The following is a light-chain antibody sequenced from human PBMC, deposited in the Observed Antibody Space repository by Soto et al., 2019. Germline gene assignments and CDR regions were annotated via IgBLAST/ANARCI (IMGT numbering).Light chain of an antibody. J-gene: IGKJ5*01. CDR3: QQLDSSLTIT. CDR1: QSVSSS. CDR2: GAS. V-gene: IGKV3-20*01. Sequence: EIVMTQSPATLSVSPGDRATLSCRASQSVSSSLAWYQQKPGLAPRLLLYGASSRATGIPDRFSGSGSGTDFTLTISSLEPEDFAVYYCQQLDSSLTITFGQGTKLDI.